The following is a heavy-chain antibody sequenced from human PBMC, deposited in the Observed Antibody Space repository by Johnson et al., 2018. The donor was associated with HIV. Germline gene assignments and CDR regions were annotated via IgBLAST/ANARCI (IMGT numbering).Heavy chain of an antibody. CDR1: GFTVSSNY. V-gene: IGHV3-30*03. CDR2: ISYDGSDK. CDR3: ASLSDDAFDI. Sequence: QVQLVESGGGLIQPGGSLRLSCAASGFTVSSNYMTWVRQAPGKGLEWVAVISYDGSDKYYADSVKGRFTISRDNSENTLYLQMNSLKAEDTAVYYCASLSDDAFDIWGQGTMVTVSS. J-gene: IGHJ3*02.